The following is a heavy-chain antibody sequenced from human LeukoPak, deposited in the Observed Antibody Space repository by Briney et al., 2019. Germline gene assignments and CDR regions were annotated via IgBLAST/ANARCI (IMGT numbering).Heavy chain of an antibody. D-gene: IGHD6-13*01. CDR1: GFMFSTYW. V-gene: IGHV3-7*01. CDR3: GGFGYEAAVDL. Sequence: PGGSLRLSCAASGFMFSTYWMTWVRQAPDKGLEWVANIKPDGSETYYVDSVKGRFTTSRDNTKNLLYLQMNSLRGEDAAVYYCGGFGYEAAVDLWGQGTLVTVSS. CDR2: IKPDGSET. J-gene: IGHJ4*02.